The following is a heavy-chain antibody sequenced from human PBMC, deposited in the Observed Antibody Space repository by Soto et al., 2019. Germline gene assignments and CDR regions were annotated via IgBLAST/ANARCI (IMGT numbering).Heavy chain of an antibody. CDR2: ISAYNGNT. J-gene: IGHJ6*02. Sequence: GASVKVSCTASGYSFTSYGISWVRQAPGQGLEWMGWISAYNGNTNYAQKLQGRVTMTTDTSTSTAYMELRSLRSDDTAVYYCAREGYDSSGSPFYYYYGMDVWGQGTTVTVSS. D-gene: IGHD3-22*01. V-gene: IGHV1-18*01. CDR1: GYSFTSYG. CDR3: AREGYDSSGSPFYYYYGMDV.